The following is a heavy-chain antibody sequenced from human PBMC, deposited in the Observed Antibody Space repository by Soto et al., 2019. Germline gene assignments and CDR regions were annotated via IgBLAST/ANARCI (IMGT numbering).Heavy chain of an antibody. V-gene: IGHV1-18*01. CDR3: AREGYSSGWYERTEYFQH. J-gene: IGHJ1*01. Sequence: ASVKVSCKASGYTFTSYGISWVRQAPGQGLEWMGWISAYNGNTNYAQKLQGRVTMTTDTSTSTAYMELRSLRSDDTAVYYCAREGYSSGWYERTEYFQHWGQGTLVTVS. CDR2: ISAYNGNT. D-gene: IGHD6-19*01. CDR1: GYTFTSYG.